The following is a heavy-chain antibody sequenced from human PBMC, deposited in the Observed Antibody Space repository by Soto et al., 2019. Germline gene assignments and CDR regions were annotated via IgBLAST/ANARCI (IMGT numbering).Heavy chain of an antibody. CDR1: GFTFSSYG. V-gene: IGHV3-33*01. D-gene: IGHD2-21*01. Sequence: GGSLRLSCVASGFTFSSYGMHWVRQAPGKGLEWVAVIWYDGNNKYYADSVKGRFTISRDNSNNTLYVQMTSLRAEDTAVYYCARGLHSLFDYWGQGTLVTVSS. CDR3: ARGLHSLFDY. J-gene: IGHJ4*02. CDR2: IWYDGNNK.